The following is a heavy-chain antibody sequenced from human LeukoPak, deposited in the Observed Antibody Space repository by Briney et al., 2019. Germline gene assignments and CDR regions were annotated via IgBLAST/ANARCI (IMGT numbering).Heavy chain of an antibody. J-gene: IGHJ4*02. CDR3: ARVTAVGGHLYDY. CDR1: GYTFTGYY. CDR2: ISPNSGGT. D-gene: IGHD6-19*01. V-gene: IGHV1-2*02. Sequence: ASVKVSCKASGYTFTGYYMHWVRQAPGQGLEWMGWISPNSGGTNYAQKFQGRVTMTRDTSISTAYMELSRLRSDDTAVYYCARVTAVGGHLYDYWGQGTLVTVSS.